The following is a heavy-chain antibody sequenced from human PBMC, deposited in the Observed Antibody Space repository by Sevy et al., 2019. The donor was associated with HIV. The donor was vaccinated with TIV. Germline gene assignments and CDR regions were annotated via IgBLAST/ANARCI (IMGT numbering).Heavy chain of an antibody. Sequence: GGSLRLSCAASGFTFSSYAMRWVRQAPGKGLEWVSAISGSGGSTYYADSVKGRFTISRDKSKNTLYLQMNSLRAEDTAVCYWAKDLCITMVRGVIIRASQYDYWGQGTLVTVSS. J-gene: IGHJ4*02. CDR2: ISGSGGST. CDR1: GFTFSSYA. CDR3: AKDLCITMVRGVIIRASQYDY. D-gene: IGHD3-10*01. V-gene: IGHV3-23*01.